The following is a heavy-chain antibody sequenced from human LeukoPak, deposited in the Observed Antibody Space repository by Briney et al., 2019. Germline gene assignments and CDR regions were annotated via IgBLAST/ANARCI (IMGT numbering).Heavy chain of an antibody. CDR3: ARNGAYKLDH. V-gene: IGHV4-4*02. J-gene: IGHJ4*02. Sequence: SGTLSLTCAVSGDSISSSHWWSWVRQPPGKGLEWIGEVSLGGSTNYNPSLESRVTISLDKSTNQFSLRLSSVTAADTAVYFCARNGAYKLDHWGQGTLVTVSS. CDR2: VSLGGST. D-gene: IGHD5-24*01. CDR1: GDSISSSHW.